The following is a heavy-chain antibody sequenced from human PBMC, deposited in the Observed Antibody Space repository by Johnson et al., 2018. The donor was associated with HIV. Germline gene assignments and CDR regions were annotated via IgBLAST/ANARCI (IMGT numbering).Heavy chain of an antibody. V-gene: IGHV3-30-3*01. CDR2: ISYDGPNK. CDR1: GFTFSDYY. Sequence: QVYLVESGGGLVKPGGSLRLSCAASGFTFSDYYMSWIRQAPGKGLEWVALISYDGPNKYYADSVKGRFTISRDNSKNTLYLEMNSLRAEDMAVYYCARGGGVVGNAFDIWGQGTMVTVSS. D-gene: IGHD1-26*01. J-gene: IGHJ3*02. CDR3: ARGGGVVGNAFDI.